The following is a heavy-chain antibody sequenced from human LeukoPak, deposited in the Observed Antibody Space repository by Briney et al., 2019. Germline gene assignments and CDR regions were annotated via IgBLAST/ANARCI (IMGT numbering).Heavy chain of an antibody. V-gene: IGHV1-18*01. CDR3: ARTGVSGTLLFFHYFDP. Sequence: GSVKVSCKASGYTFTSHGISWVRQAPGQGLEWMGWTTTYNGQTYYTQKFQGRVIMTTDTSRSTVYLEMRSLRSDDTAVYYCARTGVSGTLLFFHYFDPWGQGTLVTVSS. CDR1: GYTFTSHG. D-gene: IGHD5/OR15-5a*01. J-gene: IGHJ5*02. CDR2: TTTYNGQT.